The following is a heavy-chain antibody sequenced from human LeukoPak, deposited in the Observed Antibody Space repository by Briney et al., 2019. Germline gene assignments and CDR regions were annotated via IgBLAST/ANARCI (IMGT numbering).Heavy chain of an antibody. J-gene: IGHJ3*02. D-gene: IGHD3-10*01. CDR1: GFTFSTYW. V-gene: IGHV3-7*01. Sequence: GGSLRLSCAASGFTFSTYWMTWVRQAPGKGLEWVANIKQDGTEKYSVDSVKGRFAISSDNAKSSLFLQMNSLRAEDSAVYYCARVALSRVAFDIWGQGTIVTVSS. CDR3: ARVALSRVAFDI. CDR2: IKQDGTEK.